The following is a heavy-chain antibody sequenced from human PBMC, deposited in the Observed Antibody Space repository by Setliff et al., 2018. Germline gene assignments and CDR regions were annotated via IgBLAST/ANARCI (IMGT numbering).Heavy chain of an antibody. CDR3: ARGGTFRYFDF. Sequence: SETLSLTCSVSGGSISSGSDYWSWIRQPPGKGLEFIGYVYYSGTANYSPSLRSRLTISVDTSKNQFSLKLRSVTAADTAVYYCARGGTFRYFDFWGQGAPVTVSS. D-gene: IGHD5-12*01. CDR2: VYYSGTA. J-gene: IGHJ4*02. V-gene: IGHV4-61*01. CDR1: GGSISSGSDY.